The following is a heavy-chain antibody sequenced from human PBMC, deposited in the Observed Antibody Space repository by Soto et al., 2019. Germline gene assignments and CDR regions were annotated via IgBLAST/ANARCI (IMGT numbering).Heavy chain of an antibody. V-gene: IGHV4-31*03. Sequence: PSETLSLTCSVSGGSISSGGYYWSWIRQHPGEGLEWIGYIYYSGTTYYNPSLKSRVSISVDTSKNHFSLKLSSVTAADTAVYYCAKATGGKGFDPWGQGTLVTVSS. CDR1: GGSISSGGYY. CDR3: AKATGGKGFDP. CDR2: IYYSGTT. J-gene: IGHJ5*02. D-gene: IGHD1-26*01.